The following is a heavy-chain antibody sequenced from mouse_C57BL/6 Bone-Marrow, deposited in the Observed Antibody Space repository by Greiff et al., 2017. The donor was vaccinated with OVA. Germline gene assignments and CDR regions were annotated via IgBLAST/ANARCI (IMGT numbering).Heavy chain of an antibody. D-gene: IGHD2-4*01. Sequence: VKLMESGPGLVAPSQSLSITCAVSGFSLTSYGVHWVRQPPGKGLEWLVVIWSGGSTTYNSARKSRLCISKDNSKSQVFLKMNSLQTDDTAMSFCDRFHDYDHWFAYWGQGTLVTVSA. CDR3: DRFHDYDHWFAY. J-gene: IGHJ3*01. V-gene: IGHV2-6*03. CDR1: GFSLTSYG. CDR2: IWSGGST.